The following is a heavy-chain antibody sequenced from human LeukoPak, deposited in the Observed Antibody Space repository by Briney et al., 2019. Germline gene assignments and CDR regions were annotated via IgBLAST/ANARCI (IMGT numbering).Heavy chain of an antibody. Sequence: ASVKVSCKASGYTFTGSYIHWVRQAPGQGLEWMGWINPNSGGTNYAQKFQGRVTMTRDTSITTAYMELSRLTSDDTAVYYCASGGIVWLNLDYWGQGTLVTVSS. CDR3: ASGGIVWLNLDY. CDR2: INPNSGGT. V-gene: IGHV1-2*02. D-gene: IGHD5-12*01. J-gene: IGHJ4*02. CDR1: GYTFTGSY.